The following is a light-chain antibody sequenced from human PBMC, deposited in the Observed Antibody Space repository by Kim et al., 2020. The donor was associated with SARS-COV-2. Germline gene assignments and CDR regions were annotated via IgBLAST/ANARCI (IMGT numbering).Light chain of an antibody. CDR3: QSYDSINVL. Sequence: NFMLTQPHSVSESPGKTVTISCTRSSGSIASNYVQWYQQRPGSAPTTVIYKDNQRPSGVPDRFSGSIDSSSNSASLTISGLKTEDEADYYCQSYDSINVLFGGGTQLTVL. CDR2: KDN. CDR1: SGSIASNY. J-gene: IGLJ2*01. V-gene: IGLV6-57*04.